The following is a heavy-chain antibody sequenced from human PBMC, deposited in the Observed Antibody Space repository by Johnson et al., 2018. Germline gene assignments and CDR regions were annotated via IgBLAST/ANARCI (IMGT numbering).Heavy chain of an antibody. V-gene: IGHV3-30*18. CDR3: AKDFSIHYYDREGAFDI. CDR1: GFTFSSYG. D-gene: IGHD3-22*01. J-gene: IGHJ3*02. Sequence: QVQLVQSGGGVVQPGRSLRLSCAASGFTFSSYGMHWVRQAPGKGLEGVAIISYDGSNNYYADSVKGRCTISRENSKNTLYLQMNSLRAEDTGGYYCAKDFSIHYYDREGAFDIWGQGTMVTVSS. CDR2: ISYDGSNN.